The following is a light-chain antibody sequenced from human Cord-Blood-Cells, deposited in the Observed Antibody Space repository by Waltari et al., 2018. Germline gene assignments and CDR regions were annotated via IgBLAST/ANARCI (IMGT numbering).Light chain of an antibody. CDR3: QQSYSTLSLT. CDR1: QSISSY. J-gene: IGKJ4*01. CDR2: AAS. V-gene: IGKV1-39*01. Sequence: DIQMTQSPSSLSASVGDRVPITCRVSQSISSYLNWYQQKPGKAPKLLIYAASSLQSGVPSRFSGSGSGTDFTLTISSLQPEDFATYYCQQSYSTLSLTFGGGTKVEIK.